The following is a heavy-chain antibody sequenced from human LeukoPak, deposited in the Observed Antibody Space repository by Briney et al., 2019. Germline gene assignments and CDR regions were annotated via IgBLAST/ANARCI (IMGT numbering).Heavy chain of an antibody. J-gene: IGHJ4*02. D-gene: IGHD3-22*01. CDR1: GFNFNNFD. CDR3: ARDIPESSAWYF. Sequence: ASVKVSCKASGFNFNNFDITWLRQAPGHGLEWMGFFSAYTGEANYSPRLQGRVSMTRDTSTNTAFLHLRSLGSDDTAVYYCARDIPESSAWYFWGKGTLITVSS. V-gene: IGHV1-18*01. CDR2: FSAYTGEA.